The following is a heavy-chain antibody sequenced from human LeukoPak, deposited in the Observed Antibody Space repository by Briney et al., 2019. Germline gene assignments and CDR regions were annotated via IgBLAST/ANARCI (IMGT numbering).Heavy chain of an antibody. CDR3: ARQNDFRLDY. D-gene: IGHD3-3*01. J-gene: IGHJ4*02. CDR2: IYPGDSDT. V-gene: IGHV5-51*01. Sequence: GESLKISCKGSGYRFTSYWIGWVRQMPGKGLEWMGIIYPGDSDTTYSPSFQGQVTISVDKSISTAYLQWSSLKASDTAMYYCARQNDFRLDYWGQGTLVTVSS. CDR1: GYRFTSYW.